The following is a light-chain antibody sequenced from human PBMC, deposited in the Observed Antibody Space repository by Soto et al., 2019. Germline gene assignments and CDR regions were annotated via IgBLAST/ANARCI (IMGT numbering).Light chain of an antibody. CDR1: QSVNSN. Sequence: EIVMTQSPPTLSVSPGDGATLSCRASQSVNSNLAWYQQKPGQAPRLLIYGASRRAMHIPARFSGSGSGTEFTLTISGLQSEDFAVYYCQQYDSGPPLTFGGGTKVDSK. CDR3: QQYDSGPPLT. V-gene: IGKV3-15*01. J-gene: IGKJ4*01. CDR2: GAS.